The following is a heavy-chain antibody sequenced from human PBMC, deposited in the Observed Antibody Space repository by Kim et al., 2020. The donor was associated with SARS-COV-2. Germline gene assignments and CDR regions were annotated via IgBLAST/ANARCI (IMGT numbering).Heavy chain of an antibody. V-gene: IGHV3-74*01. CDR3: ARGGGLRSLDF. D-gene: IGHD5-12*01. Sequence: GGSLRLSCAASGFTFSGYWMHWVRQVPGKGLVWVSHITSDGRSTNYAGSVKGRFTISRDNAKNTLYLQMNSLTTEDTAVYFCARGGGLRSLDFWGHGTLVTVSS. CDR1: GFTFSGYW. CDR2: ITSDGRST. J-gene: IGHJ4*01.